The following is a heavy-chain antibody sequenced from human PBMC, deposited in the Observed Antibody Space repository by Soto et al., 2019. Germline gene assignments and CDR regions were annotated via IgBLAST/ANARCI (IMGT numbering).Heavy chain of an antibody. CDR1: GGSISSGDYY. CDR2: IYYSGST. V-gene: IGHV4-30-4*01. J-gene: IGHJ5*02. D-gene: IGHD2-15*01. Sequence: SETLSLTCTVSGGSISSGDYYWSWIRQPPGKGLEWIGYIYYSGSTYYNPSLKSRVTISVDTSKNQFSLKLSSVTAADTAVYYCASSTILPRTLNNWFDPWGQGTLVTVSS. CDR3: ASSTILPRTLNNWFDP.